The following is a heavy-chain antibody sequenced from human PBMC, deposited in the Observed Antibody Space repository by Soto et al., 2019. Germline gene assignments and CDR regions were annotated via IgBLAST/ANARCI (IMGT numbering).Heavy chain of an antibody. CDR3: AETSSYGNYYFDY. CDR1: GLTFSTYA. CDR2: ISGSGSGT. V-gene: IGHV3-23*01. Sequence: GGSLRLSCTASGLTFSTYAMSWVRQAPGKGLEWVSIISGSGSGTYYADSVKGRFTVSRYNSRNTLYVQMNSLRDEDTAVYYCAETSSYGNYYFDYWGPGTLVTVSS. J-gene: IGHJ4*02. D-gene: IGHD4-17*01.